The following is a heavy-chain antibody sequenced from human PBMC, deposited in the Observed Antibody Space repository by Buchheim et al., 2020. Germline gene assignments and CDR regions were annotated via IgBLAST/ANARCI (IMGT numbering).Heavy chain of an antibody. CDR3: ARGSADSSGYSPPFDY. Sequence: QVQLVQSGAEVKKPGSSVKVSCRASGGTFSSNAISWVRQAPGQGLEWIGGIIPIFGTANYAQKFQGRVRITADESTRTAYMALSSLRSEDTAMYYCARGSADSSGYSPPFDYWGQGTL. D-gene: IGHD3-22*01. CDR2: IIPIFGTA. J-gene: IGHJ4*02. V-gene: IGHV1-69*01. CDR1: GGTFSSNA.